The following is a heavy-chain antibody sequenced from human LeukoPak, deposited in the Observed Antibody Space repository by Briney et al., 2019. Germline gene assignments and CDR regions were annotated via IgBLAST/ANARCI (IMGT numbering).Heavy chain of an antibody. J-gene: IGHJ4*02. Sequence: GGSLRLSCAASGFTFSSYGMHWVRQAPGKGLEWVAFIRYDGSNRYYADSVKGRFTISRDNSKNTLYLQMNSLRAEDTAVYYCAKAVAGHTPDFDYWGQGTLVTVSS. CDR1: GFTFSSYG. D-gene: IGHD6-19*01. CDR3: AKAVAGHTPDFDY. CDR2: IRYDGSNR. V-gene: IGHV3-30*02.